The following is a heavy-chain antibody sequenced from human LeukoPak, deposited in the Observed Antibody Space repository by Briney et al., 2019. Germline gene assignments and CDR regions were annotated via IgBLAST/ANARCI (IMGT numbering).Heavy chain of an antibody. CDR2: TSYDGSIK. J-gene: IGHJ4*02. Sequence: GGSLRLSCAASGFTFSSYGMHWVRQAPGKGLEWVAVTSYDGSIKYYADSVKGRFTISRDKSKNSLYLQMNSLRAEDTAVYYCARANTLAYCSGGSCMVGYFDYWGQGTLVTVSS. CDR1: GFTFSSYG. D-gene: IGHD2-15*01. CDR3: ARANTLAYCSGGSCMVGYFDY. V-gene: IGHV3-30*03.